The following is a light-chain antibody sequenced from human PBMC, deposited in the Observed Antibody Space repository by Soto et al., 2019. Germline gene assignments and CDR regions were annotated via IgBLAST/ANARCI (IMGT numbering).Light chain of an antibody. CDR2: DAS. Sequence: EIVMTQSPATLSVYPGERATLSCRASQSITRSLAWYQQKPGQAPRLLIYDASNRATGIPARFSGSGSGTDFTLTISSLEPEDFAVYYRQQRSNWPLTFGGGTKVDI. CDR3: QQRSNWPLT. J-gene: IGKJ4*01. V-gene: IGKV3-11*01. CDR1: QSITRS.